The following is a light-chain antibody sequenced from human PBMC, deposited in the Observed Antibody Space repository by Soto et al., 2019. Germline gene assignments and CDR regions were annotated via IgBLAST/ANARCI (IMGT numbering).Light chain of an antibody. J-gene: IGKJ4*01. Sequence: EIVMTQSPATLSVSPGERATLSCRASQSVSGNLAWYQQKPGQAPRLLIYGASTRATGIPARFSGSGSGTDVHLTISSLQSEDFAVYYCQQYNNWPPLTFGGGTKVEIK. CDR2: GAS. CDR1: QSVSGN. CDR3: QQYNNWPPLT. V-gene: IGKV3-15*01.